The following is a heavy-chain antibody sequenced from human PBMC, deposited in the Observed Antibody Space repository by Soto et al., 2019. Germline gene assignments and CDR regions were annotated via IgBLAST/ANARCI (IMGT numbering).Heavy chain of an antibody. CDR3: ARETGLRSSGWSYYFDF. CDR2: ISGSGGTI. J-gene: IGHJ4*02. V-gene: IGHV3-48*02. D-gene: IGHD6-19*01. Sequence: EVQLVESGVGMVQPGGSLRVSCAASGFTLSSYSMHWVRQAPGKGLEWVSYISGSGGTIYYADSVKGRFTISRDNAKNSLSVQMNSLRDEDTAVYFCARETGLRSSGWSYYFDFWGQGTRVTVSS. CDR1: GFTLSSYS.